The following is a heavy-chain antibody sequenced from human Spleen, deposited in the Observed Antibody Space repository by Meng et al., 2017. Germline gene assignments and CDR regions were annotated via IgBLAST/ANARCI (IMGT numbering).Heavy chain of an antibody. CDR1: GFTLSTYG. CDR2: IWFDGSNK. CDR3: ARVSDYPYYYYGMDV. D-gene: IGHD3-16*01. J-gene: IGHJ6*02. V-gene: IGHV3-33*01. Sequence: GGFLRLSCAASGFTLSTYGMHWVRKAPGKGLEWVAVIWFDGSNKYYADSVKGRFTISRDNSKNTVSLQMNSLKAKDTAVYYCARVSDYPYYYYGMDVWGQRTTVTVSS.